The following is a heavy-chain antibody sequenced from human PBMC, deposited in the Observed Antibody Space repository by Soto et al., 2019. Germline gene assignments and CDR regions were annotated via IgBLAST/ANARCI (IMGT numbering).Heavy chain of an antibody. D-gene: IGHD6-13*01. V-gene: IGHV3-11*06. J-gene: IGHJ4*02. Sequence: AVGSLRLSCAASGFTFSDYYMSWIRQAPGKGLEWVSYISSSSSYTNYADSVKGRFTISRDNAKNSLYLQMNSLRAEDTAVYYCARDRGYSSSWYYFDYWGQGTLVTVSS. CDR1: GFTFSDYY. CDR2: ISSSSSYT. CDR3: ARDRGYSSSWYYFDY.